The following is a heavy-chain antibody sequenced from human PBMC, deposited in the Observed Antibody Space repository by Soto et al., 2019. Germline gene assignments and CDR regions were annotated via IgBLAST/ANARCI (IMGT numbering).Heavy chain of an antibody. D-gene: IGHD5-12*01. J-gene: IGHJ6*02. CDR1: GYTFTRSG. CDR3: AREGVAPYYYYGMDV. CDR2: ISTYNGDT. Sequence: ASVKVSCKASGYTFTRSGISWVRQAPGQGLEWMGWISTYNGDTNYAQTFQGRVTMTTDTSTSTVHMEVRSLRSDDTAVYYCAREGVAPYYYYGMDVWGQGTPLTVPS. V-gene: IGHV1-18*01.